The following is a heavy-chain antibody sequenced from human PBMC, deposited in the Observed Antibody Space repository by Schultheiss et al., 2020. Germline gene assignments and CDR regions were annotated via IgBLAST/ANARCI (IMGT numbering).Heavy chain of an antibody. CDR3: ARDGYNWNALDY. D-gene: IGHD1-1*01. V-gene: IGHV1-18*01. CDR2: ISAYNGNT. Sequence: GGSLRLSCKASGGTFSSYTISWVRQAPGQGLEWMGWISAYNGNTNYAQKLQGRVTMTRDTSISTAYMELSSLRSDDTAVYYCARDGYNWNALDYWGQGTLVTVSS. J-gene: IGHJ4*02. CDR1: GGTFSSYT.